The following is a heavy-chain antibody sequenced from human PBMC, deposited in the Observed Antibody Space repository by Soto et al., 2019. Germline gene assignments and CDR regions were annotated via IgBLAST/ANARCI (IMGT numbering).Heavy chain of an antibody. CDR1: GFTFSNAW. CDR3: TASYVWGSYRPFDY. J-gene: IGHJ4*02. D-gene: IGHD3-16*02. CDR2: IKSKTDGGTT. Sequence: LRLSCAASGFTFSNAWMSWVRQAPGKGLEWVGRIKSKTDGGTTDYAAPVKGRFTISRDDSKNTLYLQMNSLKTEDTAVYYCTASYVWGSYRPFDYWGQGTLVTVS. V-gene: IGHV3-15*01.